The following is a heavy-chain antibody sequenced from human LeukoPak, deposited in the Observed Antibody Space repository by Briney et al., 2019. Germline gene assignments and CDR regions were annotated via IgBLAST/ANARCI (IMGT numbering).Heavy chain of an antibody. Sequence: GGSPRLSCAASSFPYINYAIYSVRHAPGERLGRGAVISSNGVNKYYADSVKGRFTISRDNSKDTMYLQMTGLSADDTAVYYCAKDLEVASTGYYFDYWGQGTLVTVSS. V-gene: IGHV3-30-3*01. J-gene: IGHJ4*02. CDR2: ISSNGVNK. D-gene: IGHD1-14*01. CDR3: AKDLEVASTGYYFDY. CDR1: SFPYINYA.